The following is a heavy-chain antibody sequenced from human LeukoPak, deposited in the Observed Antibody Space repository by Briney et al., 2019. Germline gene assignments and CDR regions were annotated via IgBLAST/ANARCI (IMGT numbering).Heavy chain of an antibody. CDR2: IYYSGST. D-gene: IGHD6-19*01. Sequence: SETLALTCTVSGGSISSSSYYWGWIRQPLGKGLEWIGSIYYSGSTYYNPSLKSRVTISVDTSKNQFSLKLSSVTAADTAVYYCARAVTGTFDYWGQGALVTVSS. CDR1: GGSISSSSYY. CDR3: ARAVTGTFDY. J-gene: IGHJ4*02. V-gene: IGHV4-39*07.